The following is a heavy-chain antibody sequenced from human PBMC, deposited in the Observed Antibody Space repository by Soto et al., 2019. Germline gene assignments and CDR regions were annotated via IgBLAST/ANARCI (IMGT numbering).Heavy chain of an antibody. V-gene: IGHV3-48*01. D-gene: IGHD6-19*01. CDR1: GFSFSSYS. Sequence: GGSLRLSCAASGFSFSSYSMNWVRQAPGKGLEWLSYISGTGSIYYADSVKGRFTISRDNAKQSLYLQMNSLRAEDTAVYYCARGGIAVAGPGGWFDPWGQGTLVTVSS. J-gene: IGHJ5*02. CDR3: ARGGIAVAGPGGWFDP. CDR2: ISGTGSI.